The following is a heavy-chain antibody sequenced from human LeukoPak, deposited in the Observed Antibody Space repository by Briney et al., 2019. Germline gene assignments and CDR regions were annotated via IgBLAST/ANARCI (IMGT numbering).Heavy chain of an antibody. CDR1: RFSFSNYG. Sequence: GGSLRLSCAASRFSFSNYGMNWVRQAPGKGLEWVSGITGNGATTYYADSVKGRFTISRDNSKNTLYLQMNSLRAEDTAVYYCAKSSNVEEGTLFDYWGQGTLVTVSS. V-gene: IGHV3-23*01. J-gene: IGHJ4*02. CDR3: AKSSNVEEGTLFDY. CDR2: ITGNGATT.